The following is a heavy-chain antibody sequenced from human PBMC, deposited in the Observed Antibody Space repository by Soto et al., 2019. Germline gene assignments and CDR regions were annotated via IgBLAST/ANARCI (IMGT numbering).Heavy chain of an antibody. CDR3: ARPPHPDFGARAQGC. V-gene: IGHV5-51*01. Sequence: PGESLKISCKGSGYIFASYWVAWVRQMPGKGLEWMGIVYPDDSKTTYRPSFQGRVTISADKSINTAYLQWSSLEASDTGMYYCARPPHPDFGARAQGCWGQGTLVTVSS. D-gene: IGHD4-17*01. CDR2: VYPDDSKT. J-gene: IGHJ4*02. CDR1: GYIFASYW.